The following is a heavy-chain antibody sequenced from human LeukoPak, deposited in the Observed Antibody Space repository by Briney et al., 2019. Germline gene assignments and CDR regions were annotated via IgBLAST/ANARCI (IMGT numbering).Heavy chain of an antibody. D-gene: IGHD4-23*01. CDR1: GFTFSSYE. CDR3: ARGSRRWGPDY. J-gene: IGHJ4*02. CDR2: ISSSGSTI. V-gene: IGHV3-48*03. Sequence: PGGSLRLSCAASGFTFSSYEMNWVRQAPGKGLEWVSYISSSGSTIYYADSVKGRFTISRDNAKNSLYLQMNSLRAEDTAVYCCARGSRRWGPDYWGQGTLVTVSS.